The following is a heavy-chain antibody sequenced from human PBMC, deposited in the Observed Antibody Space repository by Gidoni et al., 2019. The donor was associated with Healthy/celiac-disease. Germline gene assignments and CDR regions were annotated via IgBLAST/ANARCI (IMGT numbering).Heavy chain of an antibody. J-gene: IGHJ4*02. Sequence: EVQLVASGGVVVQPGGSLRLSCAASGFPFDDYPMHWVRQAPGKGLEWVSLISWDGGSTYYADSVKGRFTISRDNSKNSLYLQMNSLRAEDTALYYCAKDTGGSTSSYFDYWGQGTLVTVSS. D-gene: IGHD2-2*01. CDR2: ISWDGGST. CDR1: GFPFDDYP. CDR3: AKDTGGSTSSYFDY. V-gene: IGHV3-43D*03.